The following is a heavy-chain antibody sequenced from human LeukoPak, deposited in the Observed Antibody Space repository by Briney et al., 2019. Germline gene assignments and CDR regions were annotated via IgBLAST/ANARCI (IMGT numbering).Heavy chain of an antibody. CDR1: GFTFSSYA. CDR3: AKGDLSYGGLRYFDY. Sequence: GGSLRLSCAASGFTFSSYAMSWVRQAPGKGLEWVSGISGSAGSTYYADSVMGRFTISRDNSKNTLYLQMNSLRAEDTAVYYCAKGDLSYGGLRYFDYWGQGNLVTVSS. J-gene: IGHJ4*02. CDR2: ISGSAGST. D-gene: IGHD3-16*02. V-gene: IGHV3-23*01.